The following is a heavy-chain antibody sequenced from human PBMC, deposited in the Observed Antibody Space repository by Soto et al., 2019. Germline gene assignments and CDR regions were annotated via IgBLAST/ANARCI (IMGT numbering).Heavy chain of an antibody. CDR2: IYHSGTT. V-gene: IGHV4-4*02. Sequence: SETLSLTCAVSGGSISSRNWWSWVRQLPGKGLEWIGEIYHSGTTNYNPSLKSRVTISVDKSKNQFSLKLNSVTAADTAVYYCARNGGNSDFDYWGQGTLVTVSS. D-gene: IGHD2-21*02. CDR3: ARNGGNSDFDY. J-gene: IGHJ4*02. CDR1: GGSISSRNW.